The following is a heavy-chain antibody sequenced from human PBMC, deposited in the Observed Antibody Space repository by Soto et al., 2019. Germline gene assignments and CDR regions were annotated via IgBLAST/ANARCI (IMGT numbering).Heavy chain of an antibody. CDR3: ARLPDR. V-gene: IGHV4-30-2*01. Sequence: PSETLSLTSAVCCGSISSGGYSWSWIRQPPGKGLEWIGYIYDSGSTYYNPSLKSRVTISVDRSKNQFSLKLSSVTAADTAVYYCARLPDRWGQGTLVTVSS. J-gene: IGHJ5*02. CDR2: IYDSGST. CDR1: CGSISSGGYS. D-gene: IGHD2-2*01.